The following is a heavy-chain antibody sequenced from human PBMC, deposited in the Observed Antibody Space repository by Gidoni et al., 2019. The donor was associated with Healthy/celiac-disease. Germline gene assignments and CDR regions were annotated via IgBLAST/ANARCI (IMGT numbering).Heavy chain of an antibody. CDR1: GFSFSSYA. CDR3: AKSLLDYYGMDV. D-gene: IGHD2-8*02. CDR2: ISGSGGST. J-gene: IGHJ6*02. Sequence: EVQLLESGGGLVQPGGSLRLSCAASGFSFSSYAMSWVRQAPGKGLEWVSAISGSGGSTYYADSVKGRFTISRDNSKNTLYLQMNSLRAEDTAVYYCAKSLLDYYGMDVWGQGTTVTVSS. V-gene: IGHV3-23*01.